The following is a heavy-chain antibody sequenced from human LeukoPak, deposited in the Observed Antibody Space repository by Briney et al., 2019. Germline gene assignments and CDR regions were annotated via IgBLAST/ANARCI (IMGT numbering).Heavy chain of an antibody. CDR1: GGSFSGYY. Sequence: SETLSLTCAVYGGSFSGYYWSWIRQPAGKGLEWIGRIYTSGSTNYNPSLKSRVTMSVDTSKNQFSLKLSSVTAADTAVYYCARGPITTNWFDPWGQGTLVTVSS. V-gene: IGHV4-59*10. D-gene: IGHD1-20*01. J-gene: IGHJ5*02. CDR2: IYTSGST. CDR3: ARGPITTNWFDP.